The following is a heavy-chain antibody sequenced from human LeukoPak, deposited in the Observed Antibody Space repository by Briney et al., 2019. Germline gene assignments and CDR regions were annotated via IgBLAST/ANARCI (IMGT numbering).Heavy chain of an antibody. CDR2: INHSGST. Sequence: SETLSLTCAVYGGSFSGYYWSWIRQPPGKGLEWIGEINHSGSTNYNPSLKSRVTMSVDTSKNQFSLKLSSVTAADTAVYYCARDGSSWGHLDYWGQGTLVTVSS. CDR3: ARDGSSWGHLDY. CDR1: GGSFSGYY. V-gene: IGHV4-34*01. J-gene: IGHJ4*02. D-gene: IGHD6-13*01.